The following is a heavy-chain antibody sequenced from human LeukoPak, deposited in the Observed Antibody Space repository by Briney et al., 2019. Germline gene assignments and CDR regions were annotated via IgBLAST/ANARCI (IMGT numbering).Heavy chain of an antibody. D-gene: IGHD6-19*01. Sequence: GGSLRLSCAASGFTFSSYAMHWVRQAPGKGLEWGAVISYDGSNKYYADSVKGRFTISRDNSKNTLYLQMNSLRAEDTAVYYCARDLSSSSGWYYFDYWGQGTLVTVSS. CDR3: ARDLSSSSGWYYFDY. V-gene: IGHV3-30-3*01. CDR2: ISYDGSNK. J-gene: IGHJ4*02. CDR1: GFTFSSYA.